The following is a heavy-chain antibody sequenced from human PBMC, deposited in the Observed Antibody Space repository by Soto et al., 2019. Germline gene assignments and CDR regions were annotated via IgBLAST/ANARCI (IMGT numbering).Heavy chain of an antibody. D-gene: IGHD3-10*01. CDR2: IWYDGSDQ. J-gene: IGHJ4*02. CDR3: TRGVWLGETRKYDI. V-gene: IGHV3-33*01. Sequence: QVQLVESGGGVVQPGRSLRLSCVASGFTFSNYGMHWVRQAPGKGLEWVAKIWYDGSDQSHADSVKGRFTVSRDNSKNTLYLQMNSLRVEDTAVYYCTRGVWLGETRKYDIWGQGTLVSVSS. CDR1: GFTFSNYG.